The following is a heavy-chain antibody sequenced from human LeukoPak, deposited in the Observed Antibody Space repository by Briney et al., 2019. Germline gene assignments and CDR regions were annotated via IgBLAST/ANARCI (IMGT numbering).Heavy chain of an antibody. CDR1: GFTFSSYA. CDR3: ARGKGRLDY. D-gene: IGHD3-16*01. CDR2: ISFDGSKQ. V-gene: IGHV3-30*04. J-gene: IGHJ4*02. Sequence: GGSLRLSCAASGFTFSSYAMPWVRQAPGKGLEWVAVISFDGSKQYYADPVKGRLPIPRDNQRNTLELHMNSLRAEDRAVYYCARGKGRLDYWGQGSLATVSS.